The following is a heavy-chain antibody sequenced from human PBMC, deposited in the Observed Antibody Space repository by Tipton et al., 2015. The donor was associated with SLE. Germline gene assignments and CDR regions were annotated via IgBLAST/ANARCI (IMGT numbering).Heavy chain of an antibody. CDR3: ARDRWGPAYFDN. D-gene: IGHD7-27*01. CDR1: GGSISSHY. CDR2: IYYSGST. V-gene: IGHV4-59*11. J-gene: IGHJ4*02. Sequence: TLSLTCTVSGGSISSHYWSWIRQPPGKGLEWIGYIYYSGSTNYNPSLKSRVTISVDTSKNQFSLKLNSVTAADTAVYYCARDRWGPAYFDNWGQGTLVTVSS.